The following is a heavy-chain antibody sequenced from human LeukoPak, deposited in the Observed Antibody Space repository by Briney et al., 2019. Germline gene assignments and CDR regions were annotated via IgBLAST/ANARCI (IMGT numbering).Heavy chain of an antibody. V-gene: IGHV3-21*01. D-gene: IGHD6-13*01. Sequence: GGSLRLSCAASGFTFSSYSMNWVRQAPGKGLEWVSSISSSSSYIYYADSVKGRFTISRDNAKNSLYLQMNSLRAEDTAVYYCARQGSWQQLAMYYFDYWGQGTLVTVSS. J-gene: IGHJ4*02. CDR2: ISSSSSYI. CDR3: ARQGSWQQLAMYYFDY. CDR1: GFTFSSYS.